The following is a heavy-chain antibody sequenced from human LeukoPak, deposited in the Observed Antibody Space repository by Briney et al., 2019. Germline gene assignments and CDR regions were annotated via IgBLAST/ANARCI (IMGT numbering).Heavy chain of an antibody. J-gene: IGHJ3*01. V-gene: IGHV1-8*01. CDR3: AIGQQLVRGAFDF. Sequence: ASVKVSFKASGYTFASYDINWVRQATGQGLEWMRWMNPNSGNTGYAQKFQGRVTMTRNTSISTAYMELSSLRSEDTAVYYCAIGQQLVRGAFDFWGQGTMVTVSS. CDR2: MNPNSGNT. CDR1: GYTFASYD. D-gene: IGHD6-13*01.